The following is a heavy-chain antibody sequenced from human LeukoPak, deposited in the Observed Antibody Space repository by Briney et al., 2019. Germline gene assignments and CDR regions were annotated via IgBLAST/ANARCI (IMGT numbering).Heavy chain of an antibody. D-gene: IGHD4-23*01. CDR1: GGSISSSSGNC. CDR2: IYHSGST. CDR3: ARNGGNSDFDY. Sequence: SETLSLTCAVSGGSISSSSGNCWTWVRQPPGKGLEWIGEIYHSGSTNYNPSLKSRVTMLLDKSKNQFSLKLSSVTAADTAVYYCARNGGNSDFDYWGRGTLVTVSS. J-gene: IGHJ4*02. V-gene: IGHV4-4*02.